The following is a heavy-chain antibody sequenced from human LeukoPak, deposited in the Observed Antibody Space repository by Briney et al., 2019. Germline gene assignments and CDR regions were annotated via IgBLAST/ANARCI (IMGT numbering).Heavy chain of an antibody. J-gene: IGHJ6*02. CDR3: ASTPFAGSGYYVRYYYGMDV. Sequence: SQTLSLTCAISGDSVSSNSAAWNWIRQSPSRGLEWLGRTYYRSKWYNDYAVSVKSRITINPDTSKNQFSLQLNSVTPEDTAVYYCASTPFAGSGYYVRYYYGMDVWGQGTTVTVSS. V-gene: IGHV6-1*01. D-gene: IGHD3-3*01. CDR1: GDSVSSNSAA. CDR2: TYYRSKWYN.